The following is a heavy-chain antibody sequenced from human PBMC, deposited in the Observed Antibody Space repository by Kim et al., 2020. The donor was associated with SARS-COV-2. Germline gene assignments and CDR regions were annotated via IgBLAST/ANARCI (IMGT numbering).Heavy chain of an antibody. CDR1: GLTFSNVW. CDR2: IKSATVPGTI. Sequence: GGSLRLSCAASGLTFSNVWMTWVRQAPGKGLEWVGRIKSATVPGTIDYAAPVKDRFTISRDDSKNTLYLQMNSLKTEDTAVYYCTTNWNHDKWGQGTLVTVSS. J-gene: IGHJ1*01. CDR3: TTNWNHDK. D-gene: IGHD1-1*01. V-gene: IGHV3-15*01.